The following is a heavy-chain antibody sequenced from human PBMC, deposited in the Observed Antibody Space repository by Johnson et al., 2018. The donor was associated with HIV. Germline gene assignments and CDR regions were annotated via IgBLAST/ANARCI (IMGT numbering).Heavy chain of an antibody. CDR1: GFTVSSKY. Sequence: QLVESWGGVVRPGGSLRLSCAASGFTVSSKYMAWVRQAPGQGLEWVSVIYSGGSTYYADSVKGRFTISRDNSKNTLYLQMNSLKTEDTAVYYCTTCPHDAFDIWGQGTMVTVSS. CDR3: TTCPHDAFDI. V-gene: IGHV3-66*01. CDR2: IYSGGST. D-gene: IGHD1-14*01. J-gene: IGHJ3*02.